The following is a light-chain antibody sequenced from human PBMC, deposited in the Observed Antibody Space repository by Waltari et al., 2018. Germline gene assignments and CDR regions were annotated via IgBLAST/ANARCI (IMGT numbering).Light chain of an antibody. J-gene: IGKJ2*01. Sequence: EIVLTQSPGTLSLSPGERATLPCRASQSVSSSYLAWYQQKPGQAPRLLIYGASSRATGIPDRCSGSGSGTDFTLTISRLEPEDFAVYYCQQYGSSLLYTFGQGTKLEI. CDR1: QSVSSSY. CDR2: GAS. V-gene: IGKV3-20*01. CDR3: QQYGSSLLYT.